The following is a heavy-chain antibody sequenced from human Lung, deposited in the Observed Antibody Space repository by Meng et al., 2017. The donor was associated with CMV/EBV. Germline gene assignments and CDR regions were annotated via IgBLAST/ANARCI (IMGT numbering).Heavy chain of an antibody. Sequence: ASVKVSCKASGYTFAYYFIHWVRQAPGQGLEWMGRINPRGGGPNYVQKYQDRVTLTMDTSITTAYLEMCGLTSDDTAVYYCAREADTVHDSWGQGTLVTVSS. CDR1: GYTFAYYF. J-gene: IGHJ4*02. V-gene: IGHV1-2*02. CDR2: INPRGGGP. CDR3: AREADTVHDS. D-gene: IGHD5-18*01.